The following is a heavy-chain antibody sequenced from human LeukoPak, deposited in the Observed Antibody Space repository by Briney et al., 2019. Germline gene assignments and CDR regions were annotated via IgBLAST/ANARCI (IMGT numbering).Heavy chain of an antibody. CDR1: GGSISSYY. CDR3: AREYSGSYSDAFDI. CDR2: IYYSGST. J-gene: IGHJ3*02. D-gene: IGHD1-26*01. V-gene: IGHV4-59*01. Sequence: SETLSLTCTISGGSISSYYWSWIRQPPGKGLEWIGYIYYSGSTNYNPSLKSRVTISVDTSKNQFSLKLSSVTAADTAVYYCAREYSGSYSDAFDIWGQGTMVTVSS.